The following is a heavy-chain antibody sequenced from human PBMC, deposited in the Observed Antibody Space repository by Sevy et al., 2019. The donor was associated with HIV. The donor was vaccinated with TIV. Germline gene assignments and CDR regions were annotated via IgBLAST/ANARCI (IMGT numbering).Heavy chain of an antibody. J-gene: IGHJ4*02. Sequence: GSPRLSCAASGFSFSSYGMHWVRQAPGKGLEWVALIWFDGSNSYYADSVKGRFTISRDTSKNTVYLQMNSLRAEDTAVYYCARDHEFYDYGDYGPTFFPDYWGQGNLVTVSS. CDR1: GFSFSSYG. CDR2: IWFDGSNS. D-gene: IGHD4-17*01. V-gene: IGHV3-33*01. CDR3: ARDHEFYDYGDYGPTFFPDY.